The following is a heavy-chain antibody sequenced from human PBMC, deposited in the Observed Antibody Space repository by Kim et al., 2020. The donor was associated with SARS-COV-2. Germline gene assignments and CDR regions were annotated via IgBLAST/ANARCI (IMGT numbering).Heavy chain of an antibody. CDR3: ARPNIECGGDCSSYGMDV. CDR2: INPSGGST. V-gene: IGHV1-46*01. CDR1: GYTFTSYY. Sequence: ASVKVSCKASGYTFTSYYMHWVRQAPGQGLEWMGIINPSGGSTSYAQKFQGRVTMTRDTSTSTVYMELSSLRSEETAVYYCARPNIECGGDCSSYGMDVWGQGTTVTVSS. D-gene: IGHD2-21*02. J-gene: IGHJ6*02.